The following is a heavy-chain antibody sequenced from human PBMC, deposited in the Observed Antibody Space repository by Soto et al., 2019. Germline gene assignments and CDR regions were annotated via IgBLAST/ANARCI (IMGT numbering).Heavy chain of an antibody. CDR1: GGTFSSYA. CDR3: ARSGILAVAGRGTNNWFDP. CDR2: IIPIFGTA. V-gene: IGHV1-69*01. D-gene: IGHD6-19*01. Sequence: QVQLVQSGAEVKKPGSSVKVSCNASGGTFSSYAISWVRQAPGQGLEWLGGIIPIFGTANYAQKFQGRVTITADESTSTAYMELRSLRSEDTAVYYCARSGILAVAGRGTNNWFDPWGQGTLGTVSS. J-gene: IGHJ5*02.